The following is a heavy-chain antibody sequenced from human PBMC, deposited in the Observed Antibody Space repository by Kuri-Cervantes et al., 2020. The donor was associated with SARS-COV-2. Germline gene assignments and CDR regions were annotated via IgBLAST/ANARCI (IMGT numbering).Heavy chain of an antibody. CDR3: ARDGGSSGYDIDY. CDR2: ISSSSSTI. CDR1: GFTFSSYS. Sequence: GESLKISCAASGFTFSSYSMNWVRQAPGKGLEWVSYISSSSSTIYYADSVKGRFTISRDNAKNSLYLQMNSLRGEDTAVYYCARDGGSSGYDIDYWGQGTLVTVSS. D-gene: IGHD3-22*01. V-gene: IGHV3-48*01. J-gene: IGHJ4*02.